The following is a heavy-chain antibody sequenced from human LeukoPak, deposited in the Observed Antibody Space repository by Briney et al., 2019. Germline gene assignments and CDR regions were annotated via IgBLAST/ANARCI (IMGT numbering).Heavy chain of an antibody. CDR3: AKDSGRWLQLRHYYGMDV. J-gene: IGHJ6*02. CDR1: GFTFSSYG. D-gene: IGHD5-24*01. Sequence: GRSLRLSCAASGFTFSSYGMHWVRQAPGKGLEWVAVISYDGSNKYYADSVKSRFTISRDNSKNTLYLRVNSLRAEDTAVYYCAKDSGRWLQLRHYYGMDVWGQGTTVTVSS. V-gene: IGHV3-30*18. CDR2: ISYDGSNK.